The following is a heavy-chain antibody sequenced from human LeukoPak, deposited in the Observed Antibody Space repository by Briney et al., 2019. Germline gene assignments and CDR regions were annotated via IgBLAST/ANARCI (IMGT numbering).Heavy chain of an antibody. Sequence: SQTLSLTCAISGDSVSSNSAAWNWIRQSPSRGLEWLGRTYYRSKWYNDYAVSVKSRITINPDTSKNQFSLQLNSVTPEDTAVYYCARAPLYYYDSSGYYWVYYFDYWGQGTLVTVSS. V-gene: IGHV6-1*01. CDR2: TYYRSKWYN. CDR3: ARAPLYYYDSSGYYWVYYFDY. CDR1: GDSVSSNSAA. D-gene: IGHD3-22*01. J-gene: IGHJ4*02.